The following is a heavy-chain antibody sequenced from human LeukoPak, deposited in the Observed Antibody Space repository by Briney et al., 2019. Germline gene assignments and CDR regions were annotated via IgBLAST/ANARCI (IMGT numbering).Heavy chain of an antibody. CDR2: ISWNSVSI. CDR1: GFTFDDYA. Sequence: GRSLRLSCAASGFTFDDYAMHWVRQAPGKGLEWVSGISWNSVSIRYADPVKGRFTISRDNAKNSLYLQMNSLRAEDMALYYCAKSPLAAAVDYYYMDVWGKGTTVTVSS. CDR3: AKSPLAAAVDYYYMDV. V-gene: IGHV3-9*03. D-gene: IGHD6-13*01. J-gene: IGHJ6*03.